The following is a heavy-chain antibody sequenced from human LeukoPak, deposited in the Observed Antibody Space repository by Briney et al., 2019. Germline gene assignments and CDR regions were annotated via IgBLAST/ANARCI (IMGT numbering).Heavy chain of an antibody. Sequence: GESLKISCKGSGYSFTSYWIGWVRQMPGKGLEWMGIIYPGDSDTRYSPSFQGQVTISADKSISTAYLQWSSLKASDTAMYYCARHGRYCGSTSCYVGAFDIWGQGTMVTVSS. J-gene: IGHJ3*02. CDR1: GYSFTSYW. V-gene: IGHV5-51*01. CDR2: IYPGDSDT. CDR3: ARHGRYCGSTSCYVGAFDI. D-gene: IGHD2-2*01.